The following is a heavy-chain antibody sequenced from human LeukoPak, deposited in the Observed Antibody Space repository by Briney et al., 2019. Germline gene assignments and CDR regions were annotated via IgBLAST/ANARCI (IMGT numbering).Heavy chain of an antibody. D-gene: IGHD3-3*01. CDR3: ARGLTPYYDFWSGYYSTPHYYYYYMDV. CDR2: IYYSGST. CDR1: GGSISSYY. V-gene: IGHV4-59*01. Sequence: PSETLSLTCTVSGGSISSYYWSWIRQPPGKGLEWIGYIYYSGSTNYNPSPKSRVTISVDTSKNQFSLKLSSVTAADTAVYYCARGLTPYYDFWSGYYSTPHYYYYYMDVWGKGTTVTVSS. J-gene: IGHJ6*03.